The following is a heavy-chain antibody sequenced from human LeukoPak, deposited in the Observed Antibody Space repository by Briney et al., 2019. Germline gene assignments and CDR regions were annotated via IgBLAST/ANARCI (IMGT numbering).Heavy chain of an antibody. Sequence: GGSLRLSCAASGFTFSSYAMHWVRQAPGKGLEWVSAITGSGDWALYADSVKGRFTISRDNSKNTLYLQMSSLRAEDTAIYYCAKDPNGDYIGAFDIWGQGTMVTVSS. V-gene: IGHV3-23*01. D-gene: IGHD4-17*01. CDR2: ITGSGDWA. CDR3: AKDPNGDYIGAFDI. CDR1: GFTFSSYA. J-gene: IGHJ3*02.